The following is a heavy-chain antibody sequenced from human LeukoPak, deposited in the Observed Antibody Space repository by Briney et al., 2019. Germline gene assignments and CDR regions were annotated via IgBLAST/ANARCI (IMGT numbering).Heavy chain of an antibody. D-gene: IGHD2-2*02. J-gene: IGHJ5*02. CDR3: ARARYCSGSSCYTSWLDP. CDR1: GGSISSSSYY. V-gene: IGHV4-39*07. Sequence: PSETLSLTCTVSGGSISSSSYYWGWIRQPPGKGLEWIGNIYYGGNTYYNPSLKSRVTISVDTSKNQFSLRLSSVTAADTAVYSCARARYCSGSSCYTSWLDPWGQETLVTVSS. CDR2: IYYGGNT.